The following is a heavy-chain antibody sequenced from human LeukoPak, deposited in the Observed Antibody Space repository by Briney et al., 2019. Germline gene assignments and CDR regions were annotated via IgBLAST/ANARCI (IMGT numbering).Heavy chain of an antibody. CDR2: ISWNSGSI. CDR1: GFTFDDYA. CDR3: AKDNYYYSSGYNDY. Sequence: GGSLRLSCAASGFTFDDYAMHWVRQAPGKGLEWVSGISWNSGSIGYADSVKGRFTISRDNAKNSLYLQMNSLRAEDTALYYCAKDNYYYSSGYNDYLGQGTLVTVSS. V-gene: IGHV3-9*01. D-gene: IGHD3-22*01. J-gene: IGHJ4*02.